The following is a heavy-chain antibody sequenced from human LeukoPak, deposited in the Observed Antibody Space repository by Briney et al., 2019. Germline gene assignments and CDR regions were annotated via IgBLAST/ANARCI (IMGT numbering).Heavy chain of an antibody. CDR2: ISVRDSDT. CDR1: GYSFTSYW. CDR3: ARNSWYSGSYSHSINWFDP. D-gene: IGHD1-26*01. Sequence: GEPLKISCKGSGYSFTSYWIGWVRQMPGKGLEWMGIISVRDSDTTYSLPFQGQVTISVDKSISTAYLQWSSLKASDNAMYYCARNSWYSGSYSHSINWFDPWGQGTLVTVSS. V-gene: IGHV5-51*01. J-gene: IGHJ5*02.